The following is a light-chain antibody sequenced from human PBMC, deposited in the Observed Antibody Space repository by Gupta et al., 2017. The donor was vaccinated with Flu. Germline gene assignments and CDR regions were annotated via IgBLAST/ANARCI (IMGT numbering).Light chain of an antibody. Sequence: SFELTPPPSVSVSPGQTATITCSGTGNELGDIYVSWYQQKPGQSPVLVIYQDIQRPSGIPERFSGSNSGDTATLSISETQTMDEADYYCQAWDSGTCGFGGETRLTVL. V-gene: IGLV3-1*01. J-gene: IGLJ2*01. CDR1: ELGDIY. CDR3: QAWDSGTCG. CDR2: QDI.